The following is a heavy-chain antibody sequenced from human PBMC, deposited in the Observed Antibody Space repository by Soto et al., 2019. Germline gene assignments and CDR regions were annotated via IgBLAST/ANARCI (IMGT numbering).Heavy chain of an antibody. CDR1: GYTFTSYG. D-gene: IGHD6-19*01. V-gene: IGHV1-18*01. Sequence: GASVKVSCKASGYTFTSYGISWVRQAPGQGLEWMGWISAYNGNTNYAQKLQGRVTMTTDTSTSTAYMELRSLRSDDTAVYYCARAQSSGWTKVPFDYWGQGTLVTVSS. CDR2: ISAYNGNT. J-gene: IGHJ4*02. CDR3: ARAQSSGWTKVPFDY.